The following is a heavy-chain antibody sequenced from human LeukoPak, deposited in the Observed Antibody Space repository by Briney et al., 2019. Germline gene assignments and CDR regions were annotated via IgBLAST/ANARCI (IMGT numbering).Heavy chain of an antibody. Sequence: SVKVSCKASGGTFSSYAISWVRQAPGQGLEWMGRIIPILGIANYAQKFQGRVTITADKSTSTAYMELSSLRSEDTAVYYCARDQDYYDSSGYYYKGSFDYWGQGTLVTVSS. J-gene: IGHJ4*02. V-gene: IGHV1-69*04. D-gene: IGHD3-22*01. CDR2: IIPILGIA. CDR1: GGTFSSYA. CDR3: ARDQDYYDSSGYYYKGSFDY.